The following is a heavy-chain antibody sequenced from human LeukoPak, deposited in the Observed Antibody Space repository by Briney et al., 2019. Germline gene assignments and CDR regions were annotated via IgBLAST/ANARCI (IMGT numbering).Heavy chain of an antibody. CDR1: GGSFSGYY. CDR2: INHSGST. CDR3: ARGPSYLRISGYCSSTSCYIIPGGYYFDY. D-gene: IGHD2-2*02. V-gene: IGHV4-34*01. J-gene: IGHJ4*02. Sequence: PSETLSLTCAVYGGSFSGYYWSWIRQPPGKGLEWIGEINHSGSTSYNPSLKSRVTISVDTSKNQFSLKLSSVTAADTAVYYCARGPSYLRISGYCSSTSCYIIPGGYYFDYWGQGTLVTVSS.